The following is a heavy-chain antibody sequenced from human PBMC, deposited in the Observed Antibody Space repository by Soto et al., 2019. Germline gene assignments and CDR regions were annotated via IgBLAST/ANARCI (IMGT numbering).Heavy chain of an antibody. Sequence: PGESLKISCKASGYSFTTYWIAWVRQKPGKGLEWMGIIYPGDSDTRYSPSFQGQVTISADKSISTAYLQWSSLKASDTAMYYCARGSSGFTSSWAYWGQGTLVTVSS. J-gene: IGHJ4*02. V-gene: IGHV5-51*01. CDR2: IYPGDSDT. D-gene: IGHD6-13*01. CDR1: GYSFTTYW. CDR3: ARGSSGFTSSWAY.